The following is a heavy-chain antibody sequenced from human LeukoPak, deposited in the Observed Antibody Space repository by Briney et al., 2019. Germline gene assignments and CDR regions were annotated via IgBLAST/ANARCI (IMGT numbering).Heavy chain of an antibody. CDR2: IKQDGSEK. V-gene: IGHV3-7*01. CDR3: ARGEPDYYDSSGYYYFDY. Sequence: GGSLRLSCAASRFTFRIYWMSWVRQAPGKGLEWVANIKQDGSEKYYVDSVKGRFTISRDNAKNSLYLQVDSLRAEDTAVYYCARGEPDYYDSSGYYYFDYWGQGTLVTVSS. D-gene: IGHD3-22*01. CDR1: RFTFRIYW. J-gene: IGHJ4*02.